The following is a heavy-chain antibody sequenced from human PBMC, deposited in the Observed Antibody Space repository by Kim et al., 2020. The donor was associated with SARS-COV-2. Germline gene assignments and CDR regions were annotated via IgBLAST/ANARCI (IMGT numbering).Heavy chain of an antibody. CDR3: TTLSLGY. Sequence: SDGGTIEYAVPVKGRFTISRDDSKSTVYLQMSSLRTEDTAVYYCTTLSLGYWSQGTLVTVSA. CDR2: SDGGTI. D-gene: IGHD6-13*01. J-gene: IGHJ4*02. V-gene: IGHV3-15*01.